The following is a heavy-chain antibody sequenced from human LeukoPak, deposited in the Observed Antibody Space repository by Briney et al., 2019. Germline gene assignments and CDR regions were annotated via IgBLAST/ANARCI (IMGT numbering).Heavy chain of an antibody. J-gene: IGHJ3*02. CDR1: EDSVSSNSAA. Sequence: SQTLSLTCAISEDSVSSNSAAWSWIRQSPSRGLEWLGRTYYRSKWYNDYAISVKSRISINPDTSKNQFSLQLKSVTPEDTAVYYRARDGTYSNNWPDAFDIWGQGTVVTVSS. CDR3: ARDGTYSNNWPDAFDI. CDR2: TYYRSKWYN. D-gene: IGHD6-13*01. V-gene: IGHV6-1*01.